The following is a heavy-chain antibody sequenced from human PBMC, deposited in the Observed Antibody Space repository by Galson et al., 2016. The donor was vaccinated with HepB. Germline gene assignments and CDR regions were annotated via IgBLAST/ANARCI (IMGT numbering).Heavy chain of an antibody. D-gene: IGHD2-2*01. CDR2: ISATGGRT. J-gene: IGHJ4*02. CDR3: VTSEDRPAATTVY. Sequence: SLRLSCAASGFIFNNYAMSWVRQAPGGDLEWVAAISATGGRTVYADSVKGRITISRDNYQRMLYLEMNSLRVDDTAEYYWVTSEDRPAATTVYWSQGTLVTVSS. V-gene: IGHV3-23*01. CDR1: GFIFNNYA.